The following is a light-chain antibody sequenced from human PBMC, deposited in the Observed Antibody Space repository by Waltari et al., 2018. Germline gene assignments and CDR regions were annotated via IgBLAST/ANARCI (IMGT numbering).Light chain of an antibody. V-gene: IGLV2-11*01. CDR3: CSYAGSYTYV. J-gene: IGLJ1*01. CDR1: SSDVCSYNF. Sequence: QSALTQPPSVSGSPGQSVTISCTGPSSDVCSYNFVSWYHQHPDKAPKLLIYDVNKRPSGVPDRFSGSKSGNTASLTISGLQGEDEADYYCCSYAGSYTYVFGTGTKVTAL. CDR2: DVN.